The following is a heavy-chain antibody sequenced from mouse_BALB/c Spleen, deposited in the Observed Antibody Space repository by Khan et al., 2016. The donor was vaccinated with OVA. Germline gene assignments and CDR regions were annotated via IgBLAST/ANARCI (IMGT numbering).Heavy chain of an antibody. V-gene: IGHV3-2*02. CDR2: ISSTGST. D-gene: IGHD2-14*01. J-gene: IGHJ4*01. Sequence: VQLQQPGPGLVKPSQSLSLTCTVTGYSITSDYAWNWIRQFPGNKLEWMGYISSTGSTSYNPSLKSRISITRDTSKNQFFLQLKSVTTEDTATYYCARSLYYSYGYALDCWGRGTSVTVSS. CDR3: ARSLYYSYGYALDC. CDR1: GYSITSDYA.